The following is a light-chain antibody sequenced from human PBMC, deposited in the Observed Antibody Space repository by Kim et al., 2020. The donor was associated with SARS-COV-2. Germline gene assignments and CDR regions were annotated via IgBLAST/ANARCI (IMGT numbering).Light chain of an antibody. CDR3: QQYGGSPRYS. CDR1: QTVTSKY. V-gene: IGKV3-20*01. J-gene: IGKJ2*01. CDR2: AAS. Sequence: EIVLTQSPGTLSLSPGERATLACRASQTVTSKYFAWYKQKPGQAPRLLIYAASSRATGIPDRFSGSGSGTDFTLTISRLEPEDFAVYYCQQYGGSPRYSYGQGTKLEI.